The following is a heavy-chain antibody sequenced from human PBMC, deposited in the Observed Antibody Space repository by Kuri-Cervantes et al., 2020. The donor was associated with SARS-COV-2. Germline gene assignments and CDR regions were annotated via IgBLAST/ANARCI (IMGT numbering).Heavy chain of an antibody. Sequence: GVLKISCAASGFTFSSYAMSWVRQAPGKGLEWVSAISGSGGSTYYADYVKGRFTISRDNSKNTLYLQMNSLRAEDTAVYYCARDCSGGSGYSYWGQGTLVTVSS. CDR3: ARDCSGGSGYSY. J-gene: IGHJ4*02. CDR2: ISGSGGST. V-gene: IGHV3-23*01. CDR1: GFTFSSYA. D-gene: IGHD2-15*01.